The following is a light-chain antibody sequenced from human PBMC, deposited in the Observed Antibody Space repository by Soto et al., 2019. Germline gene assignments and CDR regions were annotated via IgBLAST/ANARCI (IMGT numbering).Light chain of an antibody. CDR2: DAS. J-gene: IGKJ1*01. V-gene: IGKV3-11*01. Sequence: EIVLTQSPATLSLSPGQRATLSCRASQSVSHFLAWYQQKPGQAPSLLIYDASNRASGIPARFSGSGSGTGFTLTISSLGPEDFAVYYCQQRTNWWWTFGQGTRVEIK. CDR1: QSVSHF. CDR3: QQRTNWWWT.